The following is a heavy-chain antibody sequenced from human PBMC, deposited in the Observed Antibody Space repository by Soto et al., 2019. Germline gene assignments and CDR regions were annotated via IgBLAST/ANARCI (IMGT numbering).Heavy chain of an antibody. V-gene: IGHV1-18*01. Sequence: ASVKVSCKASGYTFTSYGISWVRQAPGQGLEWMGWISAYNGNTNYAQKLQGRVTMTTDTSTSTAYMELRSLRSDDTAVYYCARVTPDCRVVIKVYYFDYWGQGTLVTVSS. CDR1: GYTFTSYG. J-gene: IGHJ4*02. CDR2: ISAYNGNT. D-gene: IGHD3-3*01. CDR3: ARVTPDCRVVIKVYYFDY.